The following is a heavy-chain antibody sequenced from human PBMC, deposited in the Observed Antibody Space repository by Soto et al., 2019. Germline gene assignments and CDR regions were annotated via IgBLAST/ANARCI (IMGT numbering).Heavy chain of an antibody. V-gene: IGHV3-23*01. D-gene: IGHD2-2*01. CDR3: ARGPARSAYFISTSCWDRYDY. J-gene: IGHJ4*02. Sequence: GGSLRLACAASGFTFSSSDMSWVRQAPGKGLEWVSTITGTVIRTSYADSVKGRFTISRDNSKNTLYLQMKSLRADDTAVYYCARGPARSAYFISTSCWDRYDYWGQGTPVTVSS. CDR1: GFTFSSSD. CDR2: ITGTVIRT.